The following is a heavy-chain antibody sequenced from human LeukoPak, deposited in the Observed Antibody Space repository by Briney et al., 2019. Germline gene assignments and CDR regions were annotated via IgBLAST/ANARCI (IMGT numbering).Heavy chain of an antibody. CDR1: GFIFDDYA. V-gene: IGHV3-9*01. J-gene: IGHJ4*02. D-gene: IGHD3-22*01. CDR2: LSYNSDAI. Sequence: PGGSLRLSCAASGFIFDDYAMHWVRQAPGKGLEWVSGLSYNSDAIGYADSVKGGFTISRDNAKNSLYLEMHSLRAEDTALYYCVKARSTHYYDASGHYSGFDYWGQGVLVTVSS. CDR3: VKARSTHYYDASGHYSGFDY.